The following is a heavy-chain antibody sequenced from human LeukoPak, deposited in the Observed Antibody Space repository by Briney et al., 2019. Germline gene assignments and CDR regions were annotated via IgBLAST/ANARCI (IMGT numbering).Heavy chain of an antibody. J-gene: IGHJ4*02. Sequence: GGSLSLSCAASGFTVSSNYMSWVLQAPGKGLEWVSVVYSGGSTFYADSVKGRFTISRDNSKNTLYLQVNSLRVEDTAVYYCAREGRGSYYFDYWGQGTLVTVSS. CDR3: AREGRGSYYFDY. V-gene: IGHV3-66*01. D-gene: IGHD1-26*01. CDR2: VYSGGST. CDR1: GFTVSSNY.